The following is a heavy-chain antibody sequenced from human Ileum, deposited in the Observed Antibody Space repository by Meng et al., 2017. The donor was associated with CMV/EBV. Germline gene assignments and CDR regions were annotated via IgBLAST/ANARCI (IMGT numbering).Heavy chain of an antibody. D-gene: IGHD4-11*01. CDR2: ISGSGART. CDR3: AKGANSMTTGGDY. J-gene: IGHJ4*02. V-gene: IGHV3-23*01. Sequence: ASGFTCSNFAITWVRQPPGKGLEWVSAISGSGARTYYADSVEGRFTISRDDSKNTLYLQINSLRADDTAVYYCAKGANSMTTGGDYWGQGTLVTVSS. CDR1: GFTCSNFA.